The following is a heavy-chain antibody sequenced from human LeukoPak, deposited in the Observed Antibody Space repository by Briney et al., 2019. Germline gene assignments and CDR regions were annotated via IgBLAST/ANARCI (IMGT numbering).Heavy chain of an antibody. CDR1: GFTFSSYS. J-gene: IGHJ6*02. D-gene: IGHD5-18*01. CDR3: ARDRSVDTDESSYYFYGMDV. V-gene: IGHV3-21*01. Sequence: GGSLRLSCAASGFTFSSYSMNWVRQAPGKGLEWVSSISSFSSYIYCADSVKGRFTISRDNAKNSLYLQMNSLRAEDTAVYYCARDRSVDTDESSYYFYGMDVWGQGTTVTVSS. CDR2: ISSFSSYI.